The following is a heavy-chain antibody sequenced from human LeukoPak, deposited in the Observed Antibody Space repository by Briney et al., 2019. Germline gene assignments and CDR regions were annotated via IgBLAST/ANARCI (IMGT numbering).Heavy chain of an antibody. CDR2: INQSGRT. V-gene: IGHV4-34*01. CDR3: AIWYYYGSGNSPRRGPPFDY. Sequence: SETLSLTCAVYGGSFTGYYWSWIRQPPGKGLEWIGEINQSGRTNYNPSLKSRVTISADTSKNQFSLKLSSVIAADTAVYYCAIWYYYGSGNSPRRGPPFDYWGQGTLVTVSS. D-gene: IGHD3-10*01. J-gene: IGHJ4*02. CDR1: GGSFTGYY.